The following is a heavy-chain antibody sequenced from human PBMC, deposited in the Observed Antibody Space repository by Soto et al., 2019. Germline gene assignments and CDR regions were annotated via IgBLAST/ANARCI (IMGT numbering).Heavy chain of an antibody. Sequence: GGSLRLSCAASGVTFSSYSMNWVRQAPGKGLEWVSSISSSSSYIYYADSVKGRFTISRDNAKNSLYLQMNSLRAEDTAVYYCARERGFYGDYLDFWGQGTLVTVSS. CDR1: GVTFSSYS. CDR3: ARERGFYGDYLDF. V-gene: IGHV3-21*01. D-gene: IGHD4-17*01. CDR2: ISSSSSYI. J-gene: IGHJ4*02.